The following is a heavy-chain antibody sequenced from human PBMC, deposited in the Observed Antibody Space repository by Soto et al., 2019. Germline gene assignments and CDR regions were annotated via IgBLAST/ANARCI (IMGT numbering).Heavy chain of an antibody. J-gene: IGHJ4*02. CDR2: ISGDGNDK. V-gene: IGHV3-30*03. Sequence: QVQLVESGGGVVQPGGSLRLSCAASGFIFRNFGMHWVRRAPGKGLEGVAVISGDGNDKYYPDSMKGRFTISRDNFNNTLYRQLNSLRPEDTAVYHCVQGASTAHQPLDSWGQGVLVTVSS. CDR1: GFIFRNFG. CDR3: VQGASTAHQPLDS. D-gene: IGHD1-26*01.